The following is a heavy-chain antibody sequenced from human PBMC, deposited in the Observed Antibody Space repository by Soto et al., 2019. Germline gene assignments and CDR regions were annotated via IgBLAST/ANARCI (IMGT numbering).Heavy chain of an antibody. CDR1: GFTVSSNY. V-gene: IGHV3-66*01. CDR2: IYSGGRT. J-gene: IGHJ4*02. CDR3: ARDPTRAYFDY. Sequence: EVQLVESRGGLVQPGGSLRLSCAASGFTVSSNYMSWVRQAPGKGLEWVSLIYSGGRTYYADSVKGRFTISRDNSKNTLYLQMNSLRAEDTAVYFCARDPTRAYFDYWGQGTLVTVSS.